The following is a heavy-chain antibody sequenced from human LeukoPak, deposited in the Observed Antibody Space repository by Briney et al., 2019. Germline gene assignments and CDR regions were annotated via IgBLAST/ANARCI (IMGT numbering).Heavy chain of an antibody. J-gene: IGHJ4*02. V-gene: IGHV3-48*01. Sequence: GGSLRLSCVASGFTFSSYSMNWVRQAPGKGLEWVSYISSRSATIYYADSVKGRFTISRENAKNSLYLQMNSLRAEDTAVYYCAREVVVVGGFDYWGQGTLVTVSS. CDR3: AREVVVVGGFDY. CDR1: GFTFSSYS. CDR2: ISSRSATI. D-gene: IGHD2-15*01.